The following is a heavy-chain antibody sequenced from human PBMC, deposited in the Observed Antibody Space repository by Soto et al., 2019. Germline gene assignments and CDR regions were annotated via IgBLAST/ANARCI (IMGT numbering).Heavy chain of an antibody. CDR2: IYYRGST. Sequence: SETLSLTCTVSGGSVSSGTYYWSWIRQPPGKGLEWIGYIYYRGSTNYNPSLKSRVTISLDTSRNQFSLKLSSVTAADTAVYYGERGLDYVGFDYWGQGTLVTVSS. CDR1: GGSVSSGTYY. CDR3: ERGLDYVGFDY. D-gene: IGHD4-17*01. V-gene: IGHV4-61*01. J-gene: IGHJ4*02.